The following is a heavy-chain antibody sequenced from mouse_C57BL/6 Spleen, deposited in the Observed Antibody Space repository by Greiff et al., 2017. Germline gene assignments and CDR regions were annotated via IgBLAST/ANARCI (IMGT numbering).Heavy chain of an antibody. Sequence: EVQVVESGPELVKPGASVKIPCKASGYTFTDYNMDWVKQSHGKSLEWIGDINPNNGGTIYNQKFKGKATLTVDKSSSTAYRELRSLTSEDTAVYDGARGRGNDAMDYWGQGTSVTVSS. CDR2: INPNNGGT. J-gene: IGHJ4*01. D-gene: IGHD2-1*01. CDR1: GYTFTDYN. V-gene: IGHV1-18*01. CDR3: ARGRGNDAMDY.